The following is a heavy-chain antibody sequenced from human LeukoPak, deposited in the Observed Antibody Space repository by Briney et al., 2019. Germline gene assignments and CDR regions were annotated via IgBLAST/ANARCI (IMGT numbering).Heavy chain of an antibody. CDR1: GGSISSGDYY. CDR3: ARDSSGYYYAY. J-gene: IGHJ4*02. V-gene: IGHV4-30-4*01. Sequence: SETLSLTCTVSGGSISSGDYYWGWIRQPPGKGLEWIGYIYYSGSTYYNPSLKSRVTISVDTSKNQFSLRLSSVTAADTAVYYCARDSSGYYYAYWGQGTLVTVSS. CDR2: IYYSGST. D-gene: IGHD3-22*01.